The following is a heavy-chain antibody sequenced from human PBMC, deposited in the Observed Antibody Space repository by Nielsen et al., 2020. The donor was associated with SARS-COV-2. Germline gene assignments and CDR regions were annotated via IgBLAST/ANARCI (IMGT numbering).Heavy chain of an antibody. D-gene: IGHD1-1*01. V-gene: IGHV1-46*01. CDR2: INPPSGGT. CDR3: ATRSEETVAFDC. Sequence: ASVKVSCKASGYTSVNYNFSLHWVRQAPGQGFEWMGLINPPSGGTLHAQKFQGRLVMTREMSTATFYMDLSVLTSEDTAVYYCATRSEETVAFDCWGKGTLVVVSS. CDR1: GYTSVNYNFS. J-gene: IGHJ4*02.